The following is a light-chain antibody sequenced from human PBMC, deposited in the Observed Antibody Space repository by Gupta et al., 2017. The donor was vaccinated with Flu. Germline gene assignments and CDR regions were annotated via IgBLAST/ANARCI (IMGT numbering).Light chain of an antibody. V-gene: IGLV1-40*01. Sequence: QSVLTQPPSVSGAPGPRVAISCTGSSSNIGANNDVHWYQQLPGSAPKLLIFGNTNRPSGVPDRFSGSKSVTSASLAITGLQAEDDADYYCQSYDGRLSGSVFGAGTKVTVL. CDR3: QSYDGRLSGSV. CDR1: SSNIGANND. CDR2: GNT. J-gene: IGLJ1*01.